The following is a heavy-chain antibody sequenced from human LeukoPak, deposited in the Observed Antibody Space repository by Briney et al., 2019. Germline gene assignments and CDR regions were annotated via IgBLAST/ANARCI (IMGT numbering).Heavy chain of an antibody. CDR3: ARGTPTTRDFDY. CDR2: ISSSSNYI. V-gene: IGHV3-21*01. J-gene: IGHJ4*02. D-gene: IGHD4-11*01. CDR1: GFTFSSYA. Sequence: GGSLRLSCAASGFTFSSYAMNWVRQAPGKGLEWVSFISSSSNYIYYTDSVKGRFTISRDNAKNSLFLQMNSLRAEDTAVYYCARGTPTTRDFDYWGQGTLVTVSS.